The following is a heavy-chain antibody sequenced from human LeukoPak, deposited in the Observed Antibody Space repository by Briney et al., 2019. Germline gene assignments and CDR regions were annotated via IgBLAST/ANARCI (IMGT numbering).Heavy chain of an antibody. CDR1: GFTFRSYG. CDR3: AKGLDYYDSSGRRLDFDY. J-gene: IGHJ4*02. CDR2: ISYDGSNK. V-gene: IGHV3-30*18. Sequence: GGSLRLSCAASGFTFRSYGMHWVRQAPGKGLEWVAVISYDGSNKYYADSVKGRFTISRDNSKNTLYLQMNSLRAEDTAVYYCAKGLDYYDSSGRRLDFDYWGQGTLVTVSS. D-gene: IGHD3-22*01.